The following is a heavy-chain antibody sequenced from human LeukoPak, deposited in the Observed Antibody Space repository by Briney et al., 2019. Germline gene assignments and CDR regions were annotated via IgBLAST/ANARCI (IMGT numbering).Heavy chain of an antibody. CDR1: GFTFSTYN. D-gene: IGHD3-22*01. V-gene: IGHV3-48*01. Sequence: GGSLRLSCAASGFTFSTYNMNWVRQAPGKGLEWISYINADSSTIQYADSVRGRFTTSRDNAKNSLYLQMNILRAEDTAVYYCVRDNSRGQSLGVIYWGQGSLVTVSS. J-gene: IGHJ4*02. CDR3: VRDNSRGQSLGVIY. CDR2: INADSSTI.